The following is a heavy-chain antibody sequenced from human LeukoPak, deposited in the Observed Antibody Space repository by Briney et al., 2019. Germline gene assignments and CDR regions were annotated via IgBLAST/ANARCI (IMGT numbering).Heavy chain of an antibody. Sequence: GASVKVSCKASGGTFSSYAISWVRQAPGPGLEWMGGIIPIFGTANYAQKFQGRVTITADESTSTAYMELSSLRSEDTAVYYCARDPGEMIVATTFGYWGQGTLVTVSS. V-gene: IGHV1-69*01. D-gene: IGHD5-12*01. J-gene: IGHJ4*02. CDR1: GGTFSSYA. CDR2: IIPIFGTA. CDR3: ARDPGEMIVATTFGY.